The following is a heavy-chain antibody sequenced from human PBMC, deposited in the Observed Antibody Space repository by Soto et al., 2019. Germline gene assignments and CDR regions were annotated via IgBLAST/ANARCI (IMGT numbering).Heavy chain of an antibody. CDR2: INHSGST. CDR3: ARRSRSSSWYPYYYYGMDV. D-gene: IGHD6-13*01. Sequence: QVQLQQWGAGLLKPSETLSLTCAVYGGSFSGYYWSWIRQPPGKGLEWIGEINHSGSTNYNPSLKSRGTISVDTSKNQFSLKLSSVTAADTAVYYCARRSRSSSWYPYYYYGMDVWGQGTTVTVSS. CDR1: GGSFSGYY. J-gene: IGHJ6*02. V-gene: IGHV4-34*01.